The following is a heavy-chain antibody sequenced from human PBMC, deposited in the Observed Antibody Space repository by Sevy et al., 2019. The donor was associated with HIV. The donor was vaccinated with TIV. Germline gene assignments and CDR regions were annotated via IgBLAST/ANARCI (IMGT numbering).Heavy chain of an antibody. CDR3: AKDVLGYDDAKSGYPYNALDF. CDR2: IRYDGSSK. J-gene: IGHJ3*01. Sequence: GGSLRLSCAASGFTFSSYGIHWVRQAPGEGLEWVAFIRYDGSSKYFADSVKGRFTISRDNSKSTMYLEMNSLRAEDTAVYYCAKDVLGYDDAKSGYPYNALDFWGQGTMVTVSS. D-gene: IGHD3-3*01. V-gene: IGHV3-30*02. CDR1: GFTFSSYG.